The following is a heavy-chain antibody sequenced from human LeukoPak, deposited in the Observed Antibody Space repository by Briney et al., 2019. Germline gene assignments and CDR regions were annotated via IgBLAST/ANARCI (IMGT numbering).Heavy chain of an antibody. V-gene: IGHV4-38-2*02. Sequence: PSETLSLTCTVSGYSISSGYYWGWIRQPPGKGLEWIGSIYHSGSTYYNPSLKSRVTISVDTSKNQFSLKLSSVTAADTAVYYCARDQVEMATIMARWFDPWGQGTLVTVSS. CDR1: GYSISSGYY. CDR2: IYHSGST. D-gene: IGHD5-24*01. J-gene: IGHJ5*02. CDR3: ARDQVEMATIMARWFDP.